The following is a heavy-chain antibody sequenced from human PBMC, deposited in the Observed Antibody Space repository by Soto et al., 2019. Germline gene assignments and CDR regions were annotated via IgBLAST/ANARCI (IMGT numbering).Heavy chain of an antibody. J-gene: IGHJ6*02. CDR2: INPSEGST. Sequence: QVQLVQSGAEVKKPGAAVKVSCKASGYTFTSYYMHWVRQAPGQGLEWMGIINPSEGSTNYARKFQDRVTMTRDTSTNTVYMELSDLRSQDTAVYYCARTTFARGGFDYYGMDVWGQGTTVTVSS. CDR3: ARTTFARGGFDYYGMDV. V-gene: IGHV1-46*01. D-gene: IGHD3-16*01. CDR1: GYTFTSYY.